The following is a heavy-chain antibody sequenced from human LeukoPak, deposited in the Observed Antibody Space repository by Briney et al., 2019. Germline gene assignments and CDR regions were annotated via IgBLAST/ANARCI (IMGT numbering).Heavy chain of an antibody. CDR3: ARVSGLNNFDS. J-gene: IGHJ4*02. D-gene: IGHD1/OR15-1a*01. CDR2: INDSGGT. V-gene: IGHV4-34*01. Sequence: PSETLSLTCAVYGGSFSGYYWSWIRQPRGKGLEWIGEINDSGGTNYNPSLKSRVTLSVDTSKNQFSLGLRSMTAADTAVYYCARVSGLNNFDSWGQGTLVTVSS. CDR1: GGSFSGYY.